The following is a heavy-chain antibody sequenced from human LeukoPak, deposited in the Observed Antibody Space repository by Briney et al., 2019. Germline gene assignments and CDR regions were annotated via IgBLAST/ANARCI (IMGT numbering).Heavy chain of an antibody. CDR1: GFTFSNAW. V-gene: IGHV3-15*01. J-gene: IGHJ4*02. D-gene: IGHD3-22*01. CDR2: IKSKTDGGTT. CDR3: TTPGYDSSGYPD. Sequence: PGGSLRLSYAASGFTFSNAWMSWVRQAPGKGLEWVGRIKSKTDGGTTDYAAPVKGRFTISRDDSKNTLYLQMNSLKTEDTAVYYCTTPGYDSSGYPDWGQGTLVTVSS.